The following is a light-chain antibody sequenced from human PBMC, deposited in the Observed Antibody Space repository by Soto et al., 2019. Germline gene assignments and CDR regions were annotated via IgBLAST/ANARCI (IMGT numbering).Light chain of an antibody. Sequence: DIQLTQSPSFLSASVGDRVTITCRASQGINNHLAWYQHTPGRAPNLLIYAASTLQSGVPSRFSGSGYGAEFTLTISSLQPEDFATYYCQQLNSYPYTFGQGTKLEIK. V-gene: IGKV1-9*01. J-gene: IGKJ2*01. CDR1: QGINNH. CDR2: AAS. CDR3: QQLNSYPYT.